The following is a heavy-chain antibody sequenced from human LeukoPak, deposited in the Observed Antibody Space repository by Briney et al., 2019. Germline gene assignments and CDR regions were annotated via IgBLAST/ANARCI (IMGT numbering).Heavy chain of an antibody. CDR3: ARDVRADYYDSSGYFDY. D-gene: IGHD3-22*01. CDR1: GSTVSSNY. V-gene: IGHV3-53*01. J-gene: IGHJ4*02. Sequence: EPGGSLRLSCAASGSTVSSNYMSWVRQAPGKGLEWVSVIYSGGSTYCADSVKGRFTISRDNSKNTLYLQMNSLRAEDTAVYYCARDVRADYYDSSGYFDYWGQGTLVTVSS. CDR2: IYSGGST.